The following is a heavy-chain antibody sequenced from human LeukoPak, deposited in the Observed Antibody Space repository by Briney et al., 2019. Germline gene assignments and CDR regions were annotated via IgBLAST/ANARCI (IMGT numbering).Heavy chain of an antibody. CDR3: ARAKEYSSSLYYFDY. V-gene: IGHV3-21*01. J-gene: IGHJ4*02. Sequence: PGGSLRLSCAASVYTFSSYSMNWVRQAPGKGLEWVSSISSSSSYIYYADSVKGRFTISSDNAKNSLYLKMNSLRAEDTAVYYCARAKEYSSSLYYFDYWGQGTLVTVSS. CDR2: ISSSSSYI. D-gene: IGHD6-6*01. CDR1: VYTFSSYS.